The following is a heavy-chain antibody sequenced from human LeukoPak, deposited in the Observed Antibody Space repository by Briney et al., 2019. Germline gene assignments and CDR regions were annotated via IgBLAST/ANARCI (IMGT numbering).Heavy chain of an antibody. D-gene: IGHD6-6*01. V-gene: IGHV1-18*01. CDR2: ISAYNGNT. J-gene: IGHJ6*02. Sequence: ASVKVSCKASGYTFTSYGISWVRQAPGQGLEWMGWISAYNGNTNYAQKLQGRVTMTTDTSTSTAYMELRSLRSDDTAVYYCTREGRRVVSSYYYYYGMDVWGQGTTVTVSS. CDR1: GYTFTSYG. CDR3: TREGRRVVSSYYYYYGMDV.